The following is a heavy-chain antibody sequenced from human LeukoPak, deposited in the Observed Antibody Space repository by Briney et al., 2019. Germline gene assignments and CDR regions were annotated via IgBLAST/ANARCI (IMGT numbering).Heavy chain of an antibody. V-gene: IGHV3-48*01. D-gene: IGHD6-6*01. J-gene: IGHJ4*02. CDR1: GFTFSSYS. Sequence: PGGSLRLSCAASGFTFSSYSMNWVRQAPGKGLEWVSYISSSSSTIYYADSVKGRFTISRDNAKNSLYLQMNSLRAEDTAVYYCARDLRSSSRDYWGQGTLVTVSS. CDR3: ARDLRSSSRDY. CDR2: ISSSSSTI.